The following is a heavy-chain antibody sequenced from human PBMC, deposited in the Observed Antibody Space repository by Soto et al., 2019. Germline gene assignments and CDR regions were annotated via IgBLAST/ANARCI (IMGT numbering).Heavy chain of an antibody. D-gene: IGHD6-19*01. CDR3: AKALKSIAVAGTGFRGVVDY. Sequence: EVQLLESGGGLVQPGGSLRLSCAASGFTFSSYAMSWVRQAPGKGLEWVSAISGSGGSTYYADSVKGRFTISRDNSKNTLYLQMNSLRAEDTAVYYCAKALKSIAVAGTGFRGVVDYWGQGTLVTVSS. CDR2: ISGSGGST. J-gene: IGHJ4*02. CDR1: GFTFSSYA. V-gene: IGHV3-23*01.